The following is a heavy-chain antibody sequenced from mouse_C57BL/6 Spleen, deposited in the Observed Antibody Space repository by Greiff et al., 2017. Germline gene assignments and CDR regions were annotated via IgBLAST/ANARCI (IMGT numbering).Heavy chain of an antibody. CDR1: GYSFTGYF. Sequence: VQLQQPGPELVKPGDSVKLSCKASGYSFTGYFMHWVMQSHGQSLEWIGRIDPSNGYTFYNQKFKGKATLTVDKSSSTAHMQLRSLTSEDSAVYDCARELYEGSSYGYFAVWGTGTTVTVSA. V-gene: IGHV1-20*01. CDR3: ARELYEGSSYGYFAV. J-gene: IGHJ1*03. CDR2: IDPSNGYT. D-gene: IGHD1-1*01.